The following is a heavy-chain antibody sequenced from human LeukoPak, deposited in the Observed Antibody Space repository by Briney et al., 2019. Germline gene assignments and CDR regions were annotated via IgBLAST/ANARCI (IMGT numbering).Heavy chain of an antibody. CDR3: ARGSVDYGGNSDDFDY. CDR2: IYHSGST. CDR1: GYSISSGYY. V-gene: IGHV4-38-2*01. Sequence: SETLSLTCAVSGYSISSGYYWGWMRQPPGKGLEWIGSIYHSGSTYYNPFLKSRVTISVDRSKNQFSLKLSSVTAADTAVYYCARGSVDYGGNSDDFDYWGQGTLVTVSS. D-gene: IGHD4-23*01. J-gene: IGHJ4*02.